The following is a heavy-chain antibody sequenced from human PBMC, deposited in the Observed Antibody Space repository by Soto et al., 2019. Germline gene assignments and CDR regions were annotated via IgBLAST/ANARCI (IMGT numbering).Heavy chain of an antibody. CDR3: ARDEAKNVEMVPYYYYGMEV. CDR1: GGTFSSYA. J-gene: IGHJ6*02. CDR2: IIPIFGTA. V-gene: IGHV1-69*13. D-gene: IGHD3-10*01. Sequence: ASVNVSCKASGGTFSSYAISWVRQAPGQGLEWMGGIIPIFGTANYAQKFQGRVTITADESTSTAYMELSSLRSEDTAVYYCARDEAKNVEMVPYYYYGMEVWGQGTTVTASS.